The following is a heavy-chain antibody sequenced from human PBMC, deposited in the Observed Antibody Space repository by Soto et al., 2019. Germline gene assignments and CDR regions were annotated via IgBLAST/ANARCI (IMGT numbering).Heavy chain of an antibody. CDR1: GFTFSSYG. V-gene: IGHV3-33*01. J-gene: IGHJ4*02. D-gene: IGHD3-9*01. Sequence: GGSLRLSCAASGFTFSSYGMHWVRQAPGKGLEWVAVIWYDGSNKYYADSVKGRFTISRDNSKNTLYLQMNSLRAEDTAVYYCARQNYDILTGYYTYYFDYWGQGTLVTVSS. CDR3: ARQNYDILTGYYTYYFDY. CDR2: IWYDGSNK.